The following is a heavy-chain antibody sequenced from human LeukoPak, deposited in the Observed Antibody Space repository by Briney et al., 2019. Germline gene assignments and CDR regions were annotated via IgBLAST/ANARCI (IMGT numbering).Heavy chain of an antibody. V-gene: IGHV4-34*01. CDR2: INHSGSI. D-gene: IGHD5-18*01. CDR1: GGSFSGYY. Sequence: SETLSLTCAVYGGSFSGYYWSWIRQPPGKGLEWIGEINHSGSINYNPSLKSRVTISVDTSKNQFSLKLSSVTAADTAVYYCARGGGLYSYGYFGYFDYWGQGTLVTVSS. CDR3: ARGGGLYSYGYFGYFDY. J-gene: IGHJ4*02.